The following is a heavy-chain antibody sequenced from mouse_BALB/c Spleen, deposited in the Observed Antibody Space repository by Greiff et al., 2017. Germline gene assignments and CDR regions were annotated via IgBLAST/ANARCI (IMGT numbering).Heavy chain of an antibody. J-gene: IGHJ4*01. CDR3: ASVRAMDY. CDR1: GFNIKDTY. Sequence: VQLQQSGAELVKPGASVKLSCTASGFNIKDTYMHWVKQRPEQGLEWIGRIYPANGNTKYDPKFQGKATITADTSSNTAYLQLSSLTSEDTAVYYCASVRAMDYWGQGTSVTVSS. V-gene: IGHV14-3*02. CDR2: IYPANGNT.